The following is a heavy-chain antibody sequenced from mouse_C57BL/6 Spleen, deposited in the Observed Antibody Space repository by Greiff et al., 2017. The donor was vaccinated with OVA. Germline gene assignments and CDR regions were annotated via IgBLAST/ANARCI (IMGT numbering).Heavy chain of an antibody. CDR2: INPNNGGT. CDR1: GYKFTDYN. Sequence: EVKLQESGPELVKPGASVKMSCKASGYKFTDYNMHWVKQSHGKSLEWIGYINPNNGGTSYNQKFKGKATLTVNKSSSTAYMELRSLTSEDSAVYYCGLPYYFDYWGQGTTLTVSS. J-gene: IGHJ2*01. CDR3: GLPYYFDY. V-gene: IGHV1-22*01.